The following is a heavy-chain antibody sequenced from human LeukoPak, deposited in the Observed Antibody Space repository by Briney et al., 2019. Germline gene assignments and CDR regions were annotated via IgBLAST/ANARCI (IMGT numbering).Heavy chain of an antibody. CDR2: INHSGST. V-gene: IGHV4-34*01. Sequence: PSETLTLTCAVYGGSFSGYYWSWIRQPPGKGLXXXXEINHSGSTNYNPSLKSRVTISVDTSKNQFSLKLSSVTAADTAVYYCARAGWFGEFSTDYWGQGTLVTVSS. J-gene: IGHJ4*02. D-gene: IGHD3-10*01. CDR1: GGSFSGYY. CDR3: ARAGWFGEFSTDY.